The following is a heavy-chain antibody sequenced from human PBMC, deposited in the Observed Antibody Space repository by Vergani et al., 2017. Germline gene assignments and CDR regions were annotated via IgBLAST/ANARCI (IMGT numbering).Heavy chain of an antibody. J-gene: IGHJ3*01. D-gene: IGHD4-23*01. CDR1: GASINNGFYY. V-gene: IGHV4-61*02. Sequence: QVQLQESGPGLVKPFQTLSLTCTVSGASINNGFYYWHWIRQPAGKGLEWIGRIYVSGITDDNSSLQSRVSMSVDTSKNQLSLTLTSVTAADTAVYYCARDNKQLRPRAFDLWVQGTMVTVS. CDR3: ARDNKQLRPRAFDL. CDR2: IYVSGIT.